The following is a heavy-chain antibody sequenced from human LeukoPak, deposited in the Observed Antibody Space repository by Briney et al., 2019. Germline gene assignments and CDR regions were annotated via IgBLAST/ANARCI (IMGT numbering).Heavy chain of an antibody. CDR2: ISAYNDNK. CDR3: ARGGLSYYYMDA. V-gene: IGHV1-18*01. J-gene: IGHJ6*03. CDR1: GYSFTTYG. Sequence: EASVKVSCKASGYSFTTYGINWVRQAPGQGLEWMGWISAYNDNKKYTQEFQGRVTMTTDTSTNTASLELRSLRSDDTAVYYCARGGLSYYYMDAWGKGTTVTVSS.